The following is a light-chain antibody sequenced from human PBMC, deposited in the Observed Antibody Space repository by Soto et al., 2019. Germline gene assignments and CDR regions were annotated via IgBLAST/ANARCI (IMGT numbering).Light chain of an antibody. J-gene: IGKJ1*01. CDR2: GAF. V-gene: IGKV3-20*01. CDR1: QSVNSKF. Sequence: FRPSPGTLWLAPTETATRSCTSSQSVNSKFFAWYQQKPGQAPRLLLYGAFSRATGIPDRFSGSGSVTDFAPTTSRLEPVAFAVSLRLQRATSWCTFA. CDR3: LQRATSWCT.